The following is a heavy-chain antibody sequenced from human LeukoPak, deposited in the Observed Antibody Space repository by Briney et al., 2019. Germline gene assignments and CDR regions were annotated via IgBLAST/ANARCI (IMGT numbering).Heavy chain of an antibody. V-gene: IGHV1-18*01. CDR1: GYIFTSYG. CDR2: ISGYNGNT. J-gene: IGHJ5*02. Sequence: ASVNVSCKASGYIFTSYGINWVRQAPGQGLEGMGWISGYNGNTNYAQKLQGRVTMTTDTSTSTAYMELRSLRSDHTAVYYCAAHVLRYFDWSPTPDWFDPWGQGTLVTVSS. D-gene: IGHD3-9*01. CDR3: AAHVLRYFDWSPTPDWFDP.